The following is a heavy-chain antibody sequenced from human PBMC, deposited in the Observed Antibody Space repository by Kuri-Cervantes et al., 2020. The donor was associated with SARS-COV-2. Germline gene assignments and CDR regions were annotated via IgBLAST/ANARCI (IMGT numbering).Heavy chain of an antibody. CDR3: ARDTRLAARPVADYYGMDV. D-gene: IGHD6-6*01. V-gene: IGHV3-30*04. CDR1: GFTFSSYA. J-gene: IGHJ6*02. Sequence: GGSLRLSCAASGFTFSSYAMHWVRQAPGKGLEWVAVISYDGSNKYYADSVKGRFTISRDNSKNTLYLQMNSLRAEDTAVYYCARDTRLAARPVADYYGMDVWGQGTTVTVSS. CDR2: ISYDGSNK.